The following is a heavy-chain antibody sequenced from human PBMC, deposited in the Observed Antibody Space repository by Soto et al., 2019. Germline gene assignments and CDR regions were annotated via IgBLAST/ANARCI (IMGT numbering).Heavy chain of an antibody. D-gene: IGHD5-18*01. J-gene: IGHJ6*02. Sequence: SETLSLTCTVSGGSISSGGYYWSWIRQHPGKGLEWIGYIYYSGSTNYNPSLKSRVTISVDTSKNQFSLKLSSVTAADTAVYYCARDSFRDTGMAYYYYGMDVWGRGTTVTVSS. CDR3: ARDSFRDTGMAYYYYGMDV. CDR2: IYYSGST. CDR1: GGSISSGGYY. V-gene: IGHV4-31*03.